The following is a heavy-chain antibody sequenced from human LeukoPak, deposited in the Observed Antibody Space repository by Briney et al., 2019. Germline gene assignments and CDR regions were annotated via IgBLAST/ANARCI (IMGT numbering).Heavy chain of an antibody. CDR3: ARVPVNTRGYSYGYADY. Sequence: SETLSLTCAVYGGSFRGYFWSWIRQPPGTGLEWIGEINDSESANYNPSLKSRFTISVDTSKNQFSLKLSSVTAADTAVYYCARVPVNTRGYSYGYADYWGQGNLVTVSS. CDR2: INDSESA. CDR1: GGSFRGYF. J-gene: IGHJ4*02. V-gene: IGHV4-34*01. D-gene: IGHD5-18*01.